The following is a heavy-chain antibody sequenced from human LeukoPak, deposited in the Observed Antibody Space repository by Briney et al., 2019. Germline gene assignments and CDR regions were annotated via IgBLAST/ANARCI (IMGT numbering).Heavy chain of an antibody. Sequence: SETLSLICNVSGGSFSGTTYYGAWIRQPPGKGLEWIGSIHYTGSTYYNPSLSSRVAIFGDTFTNQFSLRLNSVTAADTAVYYCVKHESGSSVWFDPWGQGTLVTVSS. J-gene: IGHJ5*02. CDR1: GGSFSGTTYY. CDR3: VKHESGSSVWFDP. D-gene: IGHD6-6*01. V-gene: IGHV4-39*01. CDR2: IHYTGST.